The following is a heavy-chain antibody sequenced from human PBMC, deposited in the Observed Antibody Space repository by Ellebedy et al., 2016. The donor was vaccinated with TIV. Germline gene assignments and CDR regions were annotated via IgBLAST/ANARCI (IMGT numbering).Heavy chain of an antibody. Sequence: GGSLRLXXAASGFTFSSYAMHWVRQAPGKGLEWVAVISYDGSNKYYADSVKGRFTISRDNSKNTLYLQMNSLRAEDTAVYYCASDGGYYDILTGYKYYYGMDVWGQGTTVTVSS. D-gene: IGHD3-9*01. J-gene: IGHJ6*02. V-gene: IGHV3-30*04. CDR2: ISYDGSNK. CDR3: ASDGGYYDILTGYKYYYGMDV. CDR1: GFTFSSYA.